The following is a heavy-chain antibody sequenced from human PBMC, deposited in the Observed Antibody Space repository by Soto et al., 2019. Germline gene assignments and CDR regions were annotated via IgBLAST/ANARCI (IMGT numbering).Heavy chain of an antibody. Sequence: RRLSCAASGFTFSSYGMHWVRQAPGKGLEWVAVIWYDGSNKYYADSVKGRFTISRDNSKNTLYLQMNSLRAEDTAVYYCARDLGHTRFDPWGQGTLVTVSS. CDR2: IWYDGSNK. CDR1: GFTFSSYG. J-gene: IGHJ5*02. V-gene: IGHV3-33*01. CDR3: ARDLGHTRFDP.